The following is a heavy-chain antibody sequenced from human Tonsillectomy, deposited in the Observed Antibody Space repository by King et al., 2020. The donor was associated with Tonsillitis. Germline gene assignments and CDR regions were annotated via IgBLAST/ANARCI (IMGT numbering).Heavy chain of an antibody. Sequence: VQLVESGAEVKKPGASVKVSCKASGYTFTSYDINWVRQATGQGLEWMGWMNPNSGNTGYAQKFQGRVTMTRNTSISTAYMGLSSLRSEDTAVYYCARGSRYCSGGSCYPLDYWGQGTLVTVSS. D-gene: IGHD2-15*01. CDR1: GYTFTSYD. CDR2: MNPNSGNT. J-gene: IGHJ4*02. V-gene: IGHV1-8*01. CDR3: ARGSRYCSGGSCYPLDY.